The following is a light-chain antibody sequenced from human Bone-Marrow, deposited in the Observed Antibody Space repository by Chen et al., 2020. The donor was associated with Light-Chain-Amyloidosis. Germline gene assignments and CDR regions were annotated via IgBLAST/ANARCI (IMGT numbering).Light chain of an antibody. CDR2: RDT. CDR3: QSADSSGTYEVI. J-gene: IGLJ2*01. Sequence: SYEPTQPPSVSGSPGPTARITLSGDDLPTKYAYWYQQKPGQAPVLVIHRDTERPSGISERFSGSSSGTTATLTISGVQAEDEADYHCQSADSSGTYEVIFGGGTKLTVL. CDR1: DLPTKY. V-gene: IGLV3-25*03.